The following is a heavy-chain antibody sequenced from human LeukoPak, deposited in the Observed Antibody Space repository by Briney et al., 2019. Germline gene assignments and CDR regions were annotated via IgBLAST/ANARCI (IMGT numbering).Heavy chain of an antibody. Sequence: AASVKVSCKASGYTFTSYGISWVRQAPGQGLEWMGGIIPIFGTANYAQKFQGRVTITTDESTSTAYMELSSLRSEDTAVYYCAREMVEMATIEQADYYYYMDVWGKGTTVTVSS. CDR1: GYTFTSYG. D-gene: IGHD5-24*01. CDR3: AREMVEMATIEQADYYYYMDV. J-gene: IGHJ6*03. CDR2: IIPIFGTA. V-gene: IGHV1-69*05.